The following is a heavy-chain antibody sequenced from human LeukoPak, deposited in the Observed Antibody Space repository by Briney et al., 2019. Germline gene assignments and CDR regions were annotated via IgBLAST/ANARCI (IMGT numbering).Heavy chain of an antibody. CDR1: GFTFSDYY. CDR2: ISGSGGST. V-gene: IGHV3-23*01. Sequence: GSLRLSCAASGFTFSDYYMSWIRQAPGRGLEWVSAISGSGGSTYYADSAKGRFTISRDNSKNTLYLQMNSLRAEDTAVYYCAKAKVLWFGEYVDYWGQGTLVTVSS. CDR3: AKAKVLWFGEYVDY. J-gene: IGHJ4*02. D-gene: IGHD3-10*01.